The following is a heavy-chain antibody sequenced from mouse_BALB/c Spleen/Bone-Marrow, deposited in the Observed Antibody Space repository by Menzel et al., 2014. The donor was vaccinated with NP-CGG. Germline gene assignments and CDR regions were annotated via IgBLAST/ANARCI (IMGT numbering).Heavy chain of an antibody. CDR1: EYEFPSHD. Sequence: EVQLQESGGGLVQPGESLKLSCESNEYEFPSHDMSWVRKTPEKRLELVAAINSDGGSTYYPDTMERRFIISRDNTKKTPYLQMSSLRSEDTALYYCARHNYRYDDYAMDYWGQGTSVTVSS. V-gene: IGHV5-2*01. CDR3: ARHNYRYDDYAMDY. CDR2: INSDGGST. J-gene: IGHJ4*01. D-gene: IGHD2-14*01.